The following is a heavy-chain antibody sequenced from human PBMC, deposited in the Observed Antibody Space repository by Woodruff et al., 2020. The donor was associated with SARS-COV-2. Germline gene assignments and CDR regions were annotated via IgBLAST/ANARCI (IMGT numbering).Heavy chain of an antibody. CDR2: ISAYNGNT. V-gene: IGHV1-18*01. J-gene: IGHJ1*01. CDR3: ARVSRIAVAGMGGGELQH. D-gene: IGHD6-19*01. Sequence: WISAYNGNTNYAQKLQGRVTMTTDTSTSTAYMELRSLRSDDTAVYYCARVSRIAVAGMGGGELQHWGQGTLVTVSS.